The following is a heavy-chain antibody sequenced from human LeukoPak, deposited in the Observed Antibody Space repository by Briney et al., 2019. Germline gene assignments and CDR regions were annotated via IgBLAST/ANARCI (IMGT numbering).Heavy chain of an antibody. J-gene: IGHJ4*02. Sequence: GASVKVSCKASGYTFTSYYMHWVRQAPGQGLEWMGIINPSGGSTSYAQKFQGRVTMTRDTSTSTVYMELSSLRSEDTAVYYCARSSIRGYSGYAYDYWGQGTLVTVSS. CDR2: INPSGGST. V-gene: IGHV1-46*01. CDR3: ARSSIRGYSGYAYDY. CDR1: GYTFTSYY. D-gene: IGHD5-12*01.